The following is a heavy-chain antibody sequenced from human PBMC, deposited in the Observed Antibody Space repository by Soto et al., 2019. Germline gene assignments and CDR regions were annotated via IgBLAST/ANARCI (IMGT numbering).Heavy chain of an antibody. V-gene: IGHV2-5*02. D-gene: IGHD2-21*02. CDR2: IYWDGDK. CDR1: GFSLSTNGVG. CDR3: THTYCAGDCRYYRYGMDV. J-gene: IGHJ6*02. Sequence: QITLEASGPALVKPTQTLTLTCTFSGFSLSTNGVGVGWIRQSPEKALEWLAIIYWDGDKRYRPSLMSRLTTTKDTSKNQVVLTLNNMDPVDTATYYCTHTYCAGDCRYYRYGMDVWGQGTTVTVSS.